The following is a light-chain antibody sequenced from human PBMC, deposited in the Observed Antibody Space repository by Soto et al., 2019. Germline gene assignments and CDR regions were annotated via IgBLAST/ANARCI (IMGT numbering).Light chain of an antibody. CDR1: SSDVGAYNY. CDR2: EVS. J-gene: IGLJ1*01. CDR3: SSYTSSRTYV. V-gene: IGLV2-14*01. Sequence: SVLTQPASVSGSPGQSITIPCTGTSSDVGAYNYVSWYQQHPGKAPKLMIYEVSYRPSGVSNRFSGSKSANTASLTISGLQAEDEADYYCSSYTSSRTYVFGTGTKVTVL.